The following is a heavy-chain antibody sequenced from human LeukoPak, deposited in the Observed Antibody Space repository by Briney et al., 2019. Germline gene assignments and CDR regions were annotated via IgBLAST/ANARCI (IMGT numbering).Heavy chain of an antibody. J-gene: IGHJ4*02. V-gene: IGHV3-30*02. CDR2: IRYDGSNK. Sequence: PGGSLRLSCAASGFTFSSYGMHWVRQAPGKVLEWVAFIRYDGSNKYYADSVKGRFTISRDNSKNTLYLQMNSLRAEDTAVYYCASEVGATGDYWGQGTLVTVSS. D-gene: IGHD1-26*01. CDR1: GFTFSSYG. CDR3: ASEVGATGDY.